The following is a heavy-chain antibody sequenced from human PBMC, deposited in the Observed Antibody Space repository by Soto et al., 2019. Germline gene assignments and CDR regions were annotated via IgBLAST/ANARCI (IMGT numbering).Heavy chain of an antibody. CDR1: GLAFSRYS. CDR2: ISSSGSII. J-gene: IGHJ4*02. Sequence: PGGSLRLSCAASGLAFSRYSMNWVRQAPGKGLEWIAYISSSGSIISYSDSVKGRFTISRDNDKDSLYLQMNSLREEDAAVYFCAREGLYDSSGYYPYYFDYWGLGTLVTVSS. V-gene: IGHV3-48*02. D-gene: IGHD3-22*01. CDR3: AREGLYDSSGYYPYYFDY.